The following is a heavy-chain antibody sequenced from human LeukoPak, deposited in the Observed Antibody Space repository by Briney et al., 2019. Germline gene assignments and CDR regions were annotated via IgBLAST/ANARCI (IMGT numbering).Heavy chain of an antibody. CDR3: AREGVYLNPFDY. CDR1: GFTFSSYG. Sequence: GGSLRLSCAASGFTFSSYGMHWVRQAPGKGLEWVAVISYDGSNKYYADSVKGRFTISRDNSKNTLYLQMNSLRAEDTAVYYCAREGVYLNPFDYWGQGTLVTVSS. CDR2: ISYDGSNK. D-gene: IGHD2-8*01. V-gene: IGHV3-30*03. J-gene: IGHJ4*02.